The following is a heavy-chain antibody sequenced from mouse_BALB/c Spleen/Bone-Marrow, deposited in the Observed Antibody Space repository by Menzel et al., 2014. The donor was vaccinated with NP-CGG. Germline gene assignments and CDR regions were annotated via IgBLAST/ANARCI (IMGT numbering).Heavy chain of an antibody. Sequence: EAQLAESGGDLVKPGGSLKLSCAASGFTFSNYGTSWVRQTPDKRLEWVATINSGGSYTYYPDSVKGRFTISRDNAKNALYLQMNNLKSEDAAIYYCTRSESTMITTGCPMDYWCQGASVPDSS. D-gene: IGHD2-4*01. CDR3: TRSESTMITTGCPMDY. J-gene: IGHJ4*01. CDR1: GFTFSNYG. CDR2: INSGGSYT. V-gene: IGHV5-6*01.